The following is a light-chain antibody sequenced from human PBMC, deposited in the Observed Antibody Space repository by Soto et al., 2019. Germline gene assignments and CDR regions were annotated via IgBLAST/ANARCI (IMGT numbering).Light chain of an antibody. CDR1: QRVSSY. Sequence: EIVLTQSPATLSLSPGERATLSCRTSQRVSSYLAWYQQRPGQPPRLLIYDASYRAAGIPDRFSGSGSGTDFTLTITSLEPEDFAVYYCQQRSNWPLTFGGGTKVGIK. CDR2: DAS. J-gene: IGKJ4*01. V-gene: IGKV3-11*01. CDR3: QQRSNWPLT.